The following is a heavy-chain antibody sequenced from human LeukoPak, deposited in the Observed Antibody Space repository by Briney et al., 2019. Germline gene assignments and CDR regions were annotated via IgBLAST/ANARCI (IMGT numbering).Heavy chain of an antibody. V-gene: IGHV3-23*01. Sequence: PGGSLRLSCAASGFTFSSYAMSWVRQAPGKGLQWVSAISDSGGSTYYADSVKGRFTISRDNSKNTLYLQMNSLRAEDTAVYYCARWSEQLAGGFDYWGQGTLVTVSS. J-gene: IGHJ4*02. CDR2: ISDSGGST. CDR3: ARWSEQLAGGFDY. CDR1: GFTFSSYA. D-gene: IGHD6-6*01.